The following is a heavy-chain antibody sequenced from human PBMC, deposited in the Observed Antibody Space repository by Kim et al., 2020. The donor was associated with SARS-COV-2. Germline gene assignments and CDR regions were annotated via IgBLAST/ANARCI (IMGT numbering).Heavy chain of an antibody. CDR3: VMGRGDYYYYYGMDV. Sequence: PSLKSRVTISVDTSKNQFSLKLSSVPAADTAVYYCVMGRGDYYYYYGMDVWGQGTTVTVSS. J-gene: IGHJ6*02. V-gene: IGHV4-39*07. D-gene: IGHD3-10*01.